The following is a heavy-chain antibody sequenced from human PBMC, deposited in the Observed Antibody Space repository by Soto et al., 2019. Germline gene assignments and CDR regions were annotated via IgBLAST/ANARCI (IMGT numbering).Heavy chain of an antibody. J-gene: IGHJ4*02. CDR1: GFTFSRHT. D-gene: IGHD3-3*01. CDR3: AREVYYDFWSGFNTHPYYFDD. Sequence: QVQLVESGGGVVQPGRSLRLSCAASGFTFSRHTMHWVRQAPGKGLEWVAAISDDGSNTYYADSVKGRFTISRDNSKKTLYLQMNSRSTEDTAVHYCAREVYYDFWSGFNTHPYYFDDWGQGTLVTVSS. CDR2: ISDDGSNT. V-gene: IGHV3-30-3*01.